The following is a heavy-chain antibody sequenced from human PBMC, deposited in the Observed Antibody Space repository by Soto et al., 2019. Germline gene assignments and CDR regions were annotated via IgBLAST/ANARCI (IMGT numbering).Heavy chain of an antibody. V-gene: IGHV1-2*02. CDR2: INPNSGGT. CDR3: ARELTIAAPHYYGMDV. CDR1: GYTFTGYY. D-gene: IGHD6-13*01. J-gene: IGHJ6*02. Sequence: GASVKVSCKASGYTFTGYYMHWVRQAPGQGLEWMGWINPNSGGTNYAQKFQGRVTMTRDTSISTAYMELSRLRSDDTAVYYCARELTIAAPHYYGMDVWGQGTTVTVS.